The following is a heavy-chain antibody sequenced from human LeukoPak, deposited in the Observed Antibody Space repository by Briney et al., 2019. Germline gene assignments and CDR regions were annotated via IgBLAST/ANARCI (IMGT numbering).Heavy chain of an antibody. CDR3: ARESGNGYSSGWYPYYYYGMDV. V-gene: IGHV3-33*01. CDR1: GFTFSSYG. J-gene: IGHJ6*02. CDR2: IWYDGSNK. Sequence: PGGSLRLSCAASGFTFSSYGMHWVRQAPGKGLEWVAVIWYDGSNKYYADSVKGRFTISRDNSKNTLYLQMNSLRAEDTAAHYCARESGNGYSSGWYPYYYYGMDVWGQGTTVTVSS. D-gene: IGHD6-19*01.